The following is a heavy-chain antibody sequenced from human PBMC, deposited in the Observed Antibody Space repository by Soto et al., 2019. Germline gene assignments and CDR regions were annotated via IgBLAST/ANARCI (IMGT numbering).Heavy chain of an antibody. CDR3: ACTGYSSSWYVYYYYYGMDV. V-gene: IGHV3-48*02. CDR2: ISSSSSTI. J-gene: IGHJ6*02. Sequence: GGSLRLSCAASGFTFSSYSMNWVRQAPGKGLEWVSYISSSSSTIYYADSVKGRFTISRDNAKNSLYLQMNSLRDEETAVYYCACTGYSSSWYVYYYYYGMDVWGQGTTVTVSS. D-gene: IGHD6-13*01. CDR1: GFTFSSYS.